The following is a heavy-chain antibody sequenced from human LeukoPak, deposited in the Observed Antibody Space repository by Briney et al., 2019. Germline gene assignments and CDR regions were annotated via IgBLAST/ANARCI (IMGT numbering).Heavy chain of an antibody. Sequence: PGGSLRLSCEASGFTFSNYAMSWVRQTPGKGLECVSVISGGGDTYSPDSVKGRFTISRDNSKYTLYLQMNSLRAEDTAVYYCAREDGYSYGWYGLDVWGQGTTVTVSS. CDR3: AREDGYSYGWYGLDV. CDR2: ISGGGDT. J-gene: IGHJ6*02. D-gene: IGHD5-18*01. V-gene: IGHV3-23*01. CDR1: GFTFSNYA.